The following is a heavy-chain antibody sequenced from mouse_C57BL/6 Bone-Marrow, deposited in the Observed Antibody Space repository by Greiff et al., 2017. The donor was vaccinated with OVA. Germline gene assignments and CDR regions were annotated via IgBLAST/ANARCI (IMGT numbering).Heavy chain of an antibody. J-gene: IGHJ4*01. V-gene: IGHV2-9-1*01. CDR2: IWTGGGT. Sequence: VKLMESGPGLVAPSQSLSITCTVSGFSLTSYAISWVRQPPGKGLEWLGVIWTGGGTNYNSDLKSILSISKDNSKSQVFLKMNRLQTDDTARYYCARKDCYDNYDAMYYWGQGTSVTVSS. CDR1: GFSLTSYA. D-gene: IGHD2-12*01. CDR3: ARKDCYDNYDAMYY.